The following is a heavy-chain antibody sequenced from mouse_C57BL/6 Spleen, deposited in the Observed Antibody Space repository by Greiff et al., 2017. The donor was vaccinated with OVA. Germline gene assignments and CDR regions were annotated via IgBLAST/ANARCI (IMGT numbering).Heavy chain of an antibody. J-gene: IGHJ1*03. CDR3: ARDGGTSYWYFDV. CDR2: INYDGSST. V-gene: IGHV5-16*01. CDR1: GFTFSDYY. Sequence: DVKLVESEGGLVQPGSSMKLSCTASGFTFSDYYMAWVRQVPEKGLEWVANINYDGSSTYYLDSLKSRFIISRDNAKNILYLQMSSLKSEDTATYYCARDGGTSYWYFDVWGTGTTVTVSS. D-gene: IGHD1-1*02.